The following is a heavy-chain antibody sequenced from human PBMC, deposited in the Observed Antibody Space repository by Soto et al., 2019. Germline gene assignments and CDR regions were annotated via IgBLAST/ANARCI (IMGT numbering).Heavy chain of an antibody. CDR1: GGTFSSYA. Sequence: QVQLVQSGAEVKKPGSSVKVSCKASGGTFSSYAISWVRQAPGQGLEWMGGIIPIFGTANYAQKFQGRVTITADKSTSTAYMELSSLRSEDTAVYYCAKSIASKTRPLGKYFDLWGRGTLVTVSS. V-gene: IGHV1-69*06. CDR2: IIPIFGTA. CDR3: AKSIASKTRPLGKYFDL. D-gene: IGHD6-6*01. J-gene: IGHJ2*01.